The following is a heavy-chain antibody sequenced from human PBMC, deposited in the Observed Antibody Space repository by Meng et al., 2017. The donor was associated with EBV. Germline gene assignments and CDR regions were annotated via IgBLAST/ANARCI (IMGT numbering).Heavy chain of an antibody. CDR2: IIPIFGTA. J-gene: IGHJ5*02. V-gene: IGHV1-69*06. CDR1: GGTFSSYA. CDR3: ARDRWEPKGKGWFDP. Sequence: QVQVVQCGGEVKKPGFLVKVCCEASGGTFSSYAISWVRHAPGRGLEWMGGIIPIFGTANYAQKFQGRVTITADKSTSTAYMELSSLRSEDTAVYYCARDRWEPKGKGWFDPWGQGTLVTVSS. D-gene: IGHD1-26*01.